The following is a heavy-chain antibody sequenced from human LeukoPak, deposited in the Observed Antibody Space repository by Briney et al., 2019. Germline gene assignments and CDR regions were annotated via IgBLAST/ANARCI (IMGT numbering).Heavy chain of an antibody. V-gene: IGHV3-7*01. CDR1: GFTFSRYW. D-gene: IGHD5-12*01. J-gene: IGHJ6*03. Sequence: PGGSLRLSCAASGFTFSRYWMNWVRQAPGKGLEWVANIKQDGSEKYYVDSVKGRLTISRDNAKNSLYLQMNSLRAEDTAVYYCAKGSGYGAQYYYYYMDVWGKGTTVTISS. CDR3: AKGSGYGAQYYYYYMDV. CDR2: IKQDGSEK.